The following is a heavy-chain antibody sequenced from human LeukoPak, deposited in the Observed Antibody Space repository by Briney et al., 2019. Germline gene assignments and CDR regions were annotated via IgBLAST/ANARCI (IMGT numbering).Heavy chain of an antibody. CDR3: ARPRGYSSSDFDY. CDR2: INPNSGGT. V-gene: IGHV1-2*02. J-gene: IGHJ4*02. Sequence: ASVKVSCKASGYTFTGYYMHWVRQAPGQGLEWMGWINPNSGGTNYAQKFQGRVTMTRDTSISTAYMELGRLRSDDTAVYYCARPRGYSSSDFDYWGQGTLVTVSS. D-gene: IGHD6-6*01. CDR1: GYTFTGYY.